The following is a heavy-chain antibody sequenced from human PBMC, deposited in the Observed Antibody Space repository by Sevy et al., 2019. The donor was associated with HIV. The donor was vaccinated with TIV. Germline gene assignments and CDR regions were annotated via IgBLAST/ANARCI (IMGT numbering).Heavy chain of an antibody. D-gene: IGHD1-26*01. Sequence: GGSLRLSCAASGFIFSDYYMSWIRQAPGKGLEWVGRIKSKTDGGTTDYAAPVKGRFTISRDDSKNTLYLQMNSLKTEDTAVYYCTTDPSIVGATTTDYWGQGTLVTVSS. CDR2: IKSKTDGGTT. J-gene: IGHJ4*02. CDR3: TTDPSIVGATTTDY. V-gene: IGHV3-15*01. CDR1: GFIFSDYY.